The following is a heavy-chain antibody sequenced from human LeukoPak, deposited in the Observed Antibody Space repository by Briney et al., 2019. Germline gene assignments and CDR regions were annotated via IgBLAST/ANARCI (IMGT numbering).Heavy chain of an antibody. V-gene: IGHV4-39*01. Sequence: PSETLSLTCTVSGGSISSSSYYWGWIRQPPGKGLEWIGTIYYSGTTYYNPSLKSRITISKDTSKNQFSLNLSSVTAADTAVYYCVRIGDFGDPPHSCGQGTLVTVSS. CDR1: GGSISSSSYY. CDR2: IYYSGTT. J-gene: IGHJ4*02. CDR3: VRIGDFGDPPHS. D-gene: IGHD4-17*01.